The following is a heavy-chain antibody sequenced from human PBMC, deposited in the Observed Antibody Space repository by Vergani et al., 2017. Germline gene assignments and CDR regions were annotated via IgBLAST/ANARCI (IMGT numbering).Heavy chain of an antibody. CDR3: ARGNPYVDFDI. CDR2: IHTSGVI. Sequence: QVQLQESGPGLVKPSQTLSLTCTVSGGSINSGSYYWSWLRQPAGKRLEWIGRIHTSGVIHYNPSLNSRATISVDTSRNQISLKLTSVTATDTDIYFCARGNPYVDFDIWGQGTMITVSS. J-gene: IGHJ3*02. CDR1: GGSINSGSYY. V-gene: IGHV4-61*02. D-gene: IGHD3-16*01.